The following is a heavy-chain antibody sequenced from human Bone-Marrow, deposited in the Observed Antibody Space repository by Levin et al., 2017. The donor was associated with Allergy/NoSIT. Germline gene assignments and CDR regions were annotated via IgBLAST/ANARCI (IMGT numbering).Heavy chain of an antibody. D-gene: IGHD2-15*01. CDR2: VFYSGTS. V-gene: IGHV4-39*07. J-gene: IGHJ4*02. CDR1: GGSISPSNFF. CDR3: ARGPLFVPATRFEN. Sequence: SETLSLTCTVSGGSISPSNFFWGWIRQTPGKGLEWIGSVFYSGTSYFNPSLKARVTVSVDTSKNQFSLKLRSVTAADTAAYYCARGPLFVPATRFENWGQGVVVTVSS.